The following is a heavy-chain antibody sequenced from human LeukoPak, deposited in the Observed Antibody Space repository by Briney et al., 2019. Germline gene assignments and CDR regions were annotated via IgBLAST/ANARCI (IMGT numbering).Heavy chain of an antibody. CDR1: GFTFSASW. V-gene: IGHV3-7*05. D-gene: IGHD6-13*01. J-gene: IGHJ5*02. Sequence: PGGSLRLSCAASGFTFSASWMSWVRQAPGKGLEWVANIQRDGSGIAYADSVKGRFTISRDNAKNSLFLQMTSLTAADTAVYFCARIAAVGSRQFDPWGQGTLVTVSS. CDR3: ARIAAVGSRQFDP. CDR2: IQRDGSGI.